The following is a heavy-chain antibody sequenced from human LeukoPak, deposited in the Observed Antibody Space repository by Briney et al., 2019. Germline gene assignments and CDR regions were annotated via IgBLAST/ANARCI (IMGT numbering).Heavy chain of an antibody. D-gene: IGHD3-22*01. Sequence: GGSLRLSCAASGFTFSSYAMSWVRQAPGKGLEWVSAISGSGGSTYYADSVKGRFTISRDNSKNTLYLQMNSLRAEDTAVYYCAKSITMIVVVKGYFGYWGQGTLVTASS. J-gene: IGHJ4*02. CDR1: GFTFSSYA. CDR3: AKSITMIVVVKGYFGY. V-gene: IGHV3-23*01. CDR2: ISGSGGST.